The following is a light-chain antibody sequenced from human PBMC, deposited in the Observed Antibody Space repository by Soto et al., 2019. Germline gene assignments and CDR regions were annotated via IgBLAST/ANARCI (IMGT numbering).Light chain of an antibody. CDR1: SSNIGRNT. CDR3: AAWDDSLNGWV. V-gene: IGLV1-44*01. CDR2: SNN. Sequence: QSVLTQPPSASGTPGQRITVSCSGGSSNIGRNTVNWYQQLPGTAPKLLIHSNNQRPSGVPDRFSGSKSGTSASLAISGLQSEDEADYHCAAWDDSLNGWVFGGGTKLDRP. J-gene: IGLJ3*02.